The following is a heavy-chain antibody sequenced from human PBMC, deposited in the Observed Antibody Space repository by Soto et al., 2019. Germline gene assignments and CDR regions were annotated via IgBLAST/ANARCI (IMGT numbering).Heavy chain of an antibody. CDR2: ISGSDDST. CDR3: AKRSSSSTFDY. Sequence: EVQLLESGGGLVQPGESVRLSCAASGFTFSSYAMSWVRQAPGKGLEWVSVISGSDDSTYYADSVKGRFTISRDNSKNTLYLQMNSLRADDTAVYYCAKRSSSSTFDYWGQGTLVTVSS. D-gene: IGHD6-6*01. V-gene: IGHV3-23*01. CDR1: GFTFSSYA. J-gene: IGHJ4*02.